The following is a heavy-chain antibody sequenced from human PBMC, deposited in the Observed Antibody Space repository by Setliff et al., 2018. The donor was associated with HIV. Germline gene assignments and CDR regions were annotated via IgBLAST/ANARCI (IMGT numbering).Heavy chain of an antibody. V-gene: IGHV3-15*01. CDR1: GFTFSNAW. D-gene: IGHD3-9*01. CDR3: TIDLDILTGPRSYDAFDI. J-gene: IGHJ3*02. CDR2: IKSKTDGGTT. Sequence: PGGSLRLSCAASGFTFSNAWMSWVRQAPGKGLEWVGRIKSKTDGGTTDYAAPVKGRFTISRDGSKNTLYLQMNSLKTEDTAVYYCTIDLDILTGPRSYDAFDIWGQGTMVTVSS.